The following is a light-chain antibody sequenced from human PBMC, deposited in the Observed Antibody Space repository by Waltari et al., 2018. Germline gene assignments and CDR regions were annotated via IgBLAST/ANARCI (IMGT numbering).Light chain of an antibody. V-gene: IGLV8-61*01. Sequence: QTVVTQEPSFSVSPGGTVTLTCGLRSGSVSPTYYPSWYQKTPGQAPRPLIYSTNTRASVVPDRISGSILVNKAALTITGAQADDESDYYCVLYMGGGILFGGGTKLTVL. CDR3: VLYMGGGIL. J-gene: IGLJ3*02. CDR2: STN. CDR1: SGSVSPTYY.